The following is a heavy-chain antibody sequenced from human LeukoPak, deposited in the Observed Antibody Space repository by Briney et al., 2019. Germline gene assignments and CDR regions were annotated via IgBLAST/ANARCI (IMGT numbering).Heavy chain of an antibody. CDR3: GKTTAGYSSGQKPAWPVDY. Sequence: GRSLRLSCAASGFTFDDYAMHWVRQAPGKGLEWVSGICWNRGSIGYADSVKGRFTISRDNSKKTVYPQINSLRAEDTAVYYCGKTTAGYSSGQKPAWPVDYWGQGTLVTVSS. V-gene: IGHV3-9*01. J-gene: IGHJ4*02. CDR1: GFTFDDYA. CDR2: ICWNRGSI. D-gene: IGHD5-18*01.